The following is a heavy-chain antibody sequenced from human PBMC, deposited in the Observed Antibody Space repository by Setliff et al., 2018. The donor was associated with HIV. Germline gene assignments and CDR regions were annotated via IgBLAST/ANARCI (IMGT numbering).Heavy chain of an antibody. V-gene: IGHV3-48*01. D-gene: IGHD6-19*01. J-gene: IGHJ4*02. CDR1: GFTFSNYP. Sequence: GGSLRLSCAASGFTFSNYPMKWIRQAPGKGLECVSYITSSSDTTYYGDSVQGRFTTSRDNAKNSLYLQMNSLRADDTAVYYCARSMSGWSVDYWGQGIQVTVSS. CDR3: ARSMSGWSVDY. CDR2: ITSSSDTT.